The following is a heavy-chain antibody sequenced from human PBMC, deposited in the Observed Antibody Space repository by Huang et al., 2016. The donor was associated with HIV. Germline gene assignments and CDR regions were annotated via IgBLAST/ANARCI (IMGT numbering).Heavy chain of an antibody. CDR3: AREGLQFTAS. V-gene: IGHV3-30*07. CDR2: RTHEGRNE. D-gene: IGHD2-15*01. CDR1: GFGFSSYT. Sequence: QVQLVQSGGGVVQPGGSLRLACAASGFGFSSYTMHWVRQAPGKGVEWVEARTHEGRNEYYADSVKGRFTISRDNSRNTVYLHMNSPRTEETAVYFCAREGLQFTASWGQGTLVSVSS. J-gene: IGHJ5*02.